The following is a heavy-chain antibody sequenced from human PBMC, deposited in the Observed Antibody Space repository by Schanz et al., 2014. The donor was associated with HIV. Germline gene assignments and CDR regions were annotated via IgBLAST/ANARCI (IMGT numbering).Heavy chain of an antibody. Sequence: EVQLLESGGGLAQPGGSLTLSCAASGFPFSNFAMSWVRQDPGRGLEWVSAISTGGERTFYADSVKGRFTISRDNSKNTLYLQMNSLRAEDTAIYHCGTYNYGXGHDYWGQGTLVTVSS. CDR2: ISTGGERT. V-gene: IGHV3-23*01. J-gene: IGHJ4*02. CDR3: GTYNYGXGHDY. CDR1: GFPFSNFA. D-gene: IGHD3-10*01.